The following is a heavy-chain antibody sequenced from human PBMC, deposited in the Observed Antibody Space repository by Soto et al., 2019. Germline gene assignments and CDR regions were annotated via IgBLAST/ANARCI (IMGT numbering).Heavy chain of an antibody. D-gene: IGHD2-15*01. V-gene: IGHV4-39*01. CDR1: GGSIYRSGYY. CDR2: IDCNGAS. CDR3: GKVLVGATGHTDSDS. Sequence: SETLSRTCTVSGGSIYRSGYYLGWIRQPPGRGLEWIGNIDCNGASCSNPSLKSRVTISRDTSKNQFSLKLTSVTAADTALYYCGKVLVGATGHTDSDSWGPGTLVTVSS. J-gene: IGHJ4*02.